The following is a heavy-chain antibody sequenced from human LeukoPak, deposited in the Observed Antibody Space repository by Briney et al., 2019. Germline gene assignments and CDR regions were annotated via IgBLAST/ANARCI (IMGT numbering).Heavy chain of an antibody. CDR3: ATYTNLLHY. V-gene: IGHV4-59*11. Sequence: SETLSPTGTVSGGAIISHYWSWIRQPPGKGLEWIGYIYYSGSTNSNPSLRSRVTISIDTSKNQFSLKLSSVTAADTAVYYCATYTNLLHYWGKGNVVTVSS. D-gene: IGHD2-8*01. J-gene: IGHJ4*02. CDR1: GGAIISHY. CDR2: IYYSGST.